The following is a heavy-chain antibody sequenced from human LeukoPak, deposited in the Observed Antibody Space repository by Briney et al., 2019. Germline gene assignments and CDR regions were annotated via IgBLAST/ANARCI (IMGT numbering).Heavy chain of an antibody. CDR1: GGSISSSSSY. J-gene: IGHJ4*02. V-gene: IGHV4-39*01. CDR3: ARQQLVPNFDY. CDR2: IYYSGST. D-gene: IGHD6-13*01. Sequence: SETLSLTCTVSGGSISSSSSYWGWIRQPPGKGLEWIGSIYYSGSTYYNPSLKSRVTISVDTSKNQFSLKLSSVTAADTAVYYCARQQLVPNFDYWGQGTLVTVSS.